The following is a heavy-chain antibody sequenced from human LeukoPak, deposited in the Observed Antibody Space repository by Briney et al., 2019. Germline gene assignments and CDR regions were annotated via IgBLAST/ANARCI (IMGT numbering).Heavy chain of an antibody. CDR2: INPSGGST. Sequence: ASVKVSCKASGYSFTSYYMHRVRQAPGQGLEWMGIINPSGGSTSYAQKFQGRVTMARDTSTSTVYMELSSLRSEDTAVYYCARDALVGATDYWGQGTLVTVSS. CDR1: GYSFTSYY. V-gene: IGHV1-46*01. D-gene: IGHD1-26*01. CDR3: ARDALVGATDY. J-gene: IGHJ4*02.